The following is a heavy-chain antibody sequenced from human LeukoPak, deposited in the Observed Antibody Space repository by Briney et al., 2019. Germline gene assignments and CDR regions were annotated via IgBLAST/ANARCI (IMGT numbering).Heavy chain of an antibody. V-gene: IGHV4-34*01. Sequence: GSLRLSCAASGFTFSNYWMHWVRQAPGKGLEWIEEINHSGSTNYNPSLKSRVTISVDTSKNHFSLKLSSVTAADTALYYCARGRNTMVRGAIGAETRYYYSYYMDVWGKGTTVTVSS. CDR1: GFTFSNYW. J-gene: IGHJ6*03. CDR2: INHSGST. CDR3: ARGRNTMVRGAIGAETRYYYSYYMDV. D-gene: IGHD3-10*01.